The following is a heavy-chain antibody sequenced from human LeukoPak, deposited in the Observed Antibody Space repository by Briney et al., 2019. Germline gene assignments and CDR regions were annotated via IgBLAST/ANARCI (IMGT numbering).Heavy chain of an antibody. CDR1: GGSISSSSYY. CDR3: ARGLSKSDY. D-gene: IGHD3-16*02. CDR2: IYYSGST. Sequence: PSETLSLACTVSGGSISSSSYYWGWLRQPPGTGLEWIGSIYYSGSTYYNPSLKSRVTISVDTSKNQFSLKLSSVTAADTAVYYCARGLSKSDYWGQGTLLTVSS. J-gene: IGHJ4*02. V-gene: IGHV4-39*01.